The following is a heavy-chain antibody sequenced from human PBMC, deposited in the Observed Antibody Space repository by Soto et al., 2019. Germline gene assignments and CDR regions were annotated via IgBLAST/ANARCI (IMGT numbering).Heavy chain of an antibody. J-gene: IGHJ6*02. V-gene: IGHV3-23*01. CDR2: ISGSASST. CDR3: AKDQGSGNSGTYFYYGVDV. Sequence: PWGVQRLSYAASEVNFRGYAMSWVSQAPGKGLEWVSAISGSASSTYYADSVKGXXXXXXXNSKNTLYLQMNSLRAEDTAVYYCAKDQGSGNSGTYFYYGVDVWGQGTTVTVSS. CDR1: EVNFRGYA. D-gene: IGHD3-10*01.